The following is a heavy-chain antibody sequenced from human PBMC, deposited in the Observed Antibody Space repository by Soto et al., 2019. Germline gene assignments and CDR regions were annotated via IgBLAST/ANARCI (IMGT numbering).Heavy chain of an antibody. CDR3: AQTMAPRIFDY. CDR1: GFSLITSGVG. D-gene: IGHD1-1*01. V-gene: IGHV2-5*02. Sequence: QITLKEAGPTLVKPTQTLTLTCSFSGFSLITSGVGVGWIRQPPGKALEWLALIYWDNDKGYSTSLKSRLTFTKXTSRNQVVLTMTNMDPADTPTYYCAQTMAPRIFDYWGQGTLVTVSS. CDR2: IYWDNDK. J-gene: IGHJ4*02.